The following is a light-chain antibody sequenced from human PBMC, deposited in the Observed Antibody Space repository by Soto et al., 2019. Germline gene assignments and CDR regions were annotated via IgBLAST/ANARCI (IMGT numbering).Light chain of an antibody. CDR2: DAS. CDR1: QSVSSY. J-gene: IGKJ5*01. Sequence: EIVLTQSPATLSLSPGGRATLSYRASQSVSSYLAWYQQKPGQAPRLLIYDASNRATGIPARFSGSGSGTDFTLTISRLEPEDFAVYYCQQRSNWPPITFGQGTRLEIK. CDR3: QQRSNWPPIT. V-gene: IGKV3-11*01.